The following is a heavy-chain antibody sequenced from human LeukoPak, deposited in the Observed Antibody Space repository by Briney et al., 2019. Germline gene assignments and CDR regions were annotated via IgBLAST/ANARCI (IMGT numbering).Heavy chain of an antibody. CDR2: ISSSSTTM. D-gene: IGHD3-22*01. J-gene: IGHJ1*01. CDR3: ARAYYDSSGYYYEGFFQD. CDR1: GFSFSSYS. V-gene: IGHV3-48*02. Sequence: GGSLRLPCAASGFSFSSYSMNWVRQAPGKGREWVSYISSSSTTMYYADSVKGRFTISRDNAKNSLYLQMNSLRDEDTAVYYCARAYYDSSGYYYEGFFQDWGQGTLVTVSS.